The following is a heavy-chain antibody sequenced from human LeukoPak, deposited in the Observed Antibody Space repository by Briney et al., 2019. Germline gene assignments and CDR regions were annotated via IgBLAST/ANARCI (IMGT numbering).Heavy chain of an antibody. CDR1: GGSISSYY. D-gene: IGHD6-6*01. J-gene: IGHJ4*02. V-gene: IGHV4-59*01. CDR2: IYYSGST. CDR3: ARGRIIAARPVDY. Sequence: SETLSLTCTVSGGSISSYYWSWIRQPPGKGLEWIGYIYYSGSTNYNPSLKSRVPISLDTPKNQFSLKLNSVTAADTAVYYCARGRIIAARPVDYWGQGTLVTVSS.